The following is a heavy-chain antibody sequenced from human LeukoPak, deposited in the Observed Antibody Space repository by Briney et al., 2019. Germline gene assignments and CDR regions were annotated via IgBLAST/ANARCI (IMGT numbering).Heavy chain of an antibody. CDR1: GFTFSSYA. V-gene: IGHV3-23*01. CDR3: AKVPYYGSGSYYKRGWGSKAFDY. D-gene: IGHD3-10*01. CDR2: ISCSGGST. Sequence: GGSLRLSCAASGFTFSSYAISWVRQAPGKGLEWVSAISCSGGSTYYADSVKGRFTISRDNSKNTLYLQMNSLRAEDTAVYYCAKVPYYGSGSYYKRGWGSKAFDYWGQGTLVTVSS. J-gene: IGHJ4*02.